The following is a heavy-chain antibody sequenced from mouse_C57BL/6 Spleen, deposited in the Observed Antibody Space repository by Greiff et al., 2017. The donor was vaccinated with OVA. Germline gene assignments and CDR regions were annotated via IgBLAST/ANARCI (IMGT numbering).Heavy chain of an antibody. J-gene: IGHJ1*03. CDR2: INYDGSST. D-gene: IGHD1-1*01. V-gene: IGHV5-16*01. Sequence: EVMLVESEGGLVQPGSSMKLSCTASGFTFSDYYMAWVRQVPEKGLEWVANINYDGSSTYYLDSLKSRFIISRDNAKNILYLQMSSLKSEDTATYYCARDYYGSRWYFDVWGTGTTVTVSS. CDR1: GFTFSDYY. CDR3: ARDYYGSRWYFDV.